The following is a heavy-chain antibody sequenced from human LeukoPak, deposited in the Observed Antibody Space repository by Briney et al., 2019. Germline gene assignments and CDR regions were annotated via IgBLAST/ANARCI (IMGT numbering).Heavy chain of an antibody. J-gene: IGHJ4*02. CDR3: ARVWFGYFFQ. CDR1: GFDISYNY. V-gene: IGHV3-53*01. Sequence: PGGSLRLSCVASGFDISYNYVGWVRQAPGKGLEWVSVIHTGGTTHYADSVKGRFTISKGNSNNTVYLQMNSVRVEDTAVYYCARVWFGYFFQWGQGALVTVSS. D-gene: IGHD3-10*01. CDR2: IHTGGTT.